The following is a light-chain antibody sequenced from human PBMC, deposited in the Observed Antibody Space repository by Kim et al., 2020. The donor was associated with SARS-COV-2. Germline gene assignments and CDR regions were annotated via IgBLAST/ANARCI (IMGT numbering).Light chain of an antibody. J-gene: IGLJ1*01. Sequence: SITTASPRPHLHFVSKIFVSRPHHYPAQAPTLIIYVVVHRPSGVSRRFSASNSGNTAFLTLSGLQSEDEADYYCSSCKRGGTFVFGIGTKVTVL. CDR1: HLHFVSKIF. CDR2: VVV. V-gene: IGLV2-14*03. CDR3: SSCKRGGTFV.